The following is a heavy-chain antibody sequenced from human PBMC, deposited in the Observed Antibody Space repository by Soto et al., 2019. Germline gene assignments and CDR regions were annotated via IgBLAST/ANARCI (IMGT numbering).Heavy chain of an antibody. Sequence: AASVKVSCKSSGYTFTSYYMHWVRQAPGQGLEWMGIINPSGGSTSYAQKFQGRVTMTRDTSTSTVYMELSSLRSEDTAVYYCARESGADDVDTARVTHYYYYGMDVWGQGTTVTVSS. CDR3: ARESGADDVDTARVTHYYYYGMDV. D-gene: IGHD5-18*01. CDR2: INPSGGST. CDR1: GYTFTSYY. V-gene: IGHV1-46*01. J-gene: IGHJ6*02.